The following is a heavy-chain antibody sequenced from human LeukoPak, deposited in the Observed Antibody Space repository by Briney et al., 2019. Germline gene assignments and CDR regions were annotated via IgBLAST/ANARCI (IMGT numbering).Heavy chain of an antibody. J-gene: IGHJ3*02. CDR3: ARATGAVPVRGWAFDI. CDR2: IYHTGSI. Sequence: PSETLSLTCAVSGGPISTSNWWNWVRQPPGMGLEWIGEIYHTGSIHYNASLKSRLTISLDNFNNQFSLKLTSVNAADTAMYYCARATGAVPVRGWAFDIWGQGTMVTVAS. V-gene: IGHV4-4*02. CDR1: GGPISTSNW. D-gene: IGHD2-2*01.